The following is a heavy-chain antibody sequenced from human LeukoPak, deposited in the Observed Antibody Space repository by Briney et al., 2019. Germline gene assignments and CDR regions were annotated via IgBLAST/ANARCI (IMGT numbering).Heavy chain of an antibody. V-gene: IGHV4-39*01. Sequence: SETLSLTCTVSGVSISSSSYHWGWIRQPPGKGLEWIGSVYYGGNTYYSPSLKSRVTISVDTSRDQFSLKLSSVTAADTAVYYCARHRSGGYYYGVLDYWGQGTLVTVSS. CDR3: ARHRSGGYYYGVLDY. J-gene: IGHJ4*02. CDR1: GVSISSSSYH. CDR2: VYYGGNT. D-gene: IGHD5-18*01.